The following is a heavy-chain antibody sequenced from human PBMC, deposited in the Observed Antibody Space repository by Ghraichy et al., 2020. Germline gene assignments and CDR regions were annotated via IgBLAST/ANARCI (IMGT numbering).Heavy chain of an antibody. CDR3: AKDLGVVVPAATSPVAFDI. J-gene: IGHJ3*02. V-gene: IGHV3-23*01. D-gene: IGHD2-2*01. CDR2: ISGSGGST. Sequence: GGSLRLSCAASGFTFSSYAMSWVRQAPGKGLEWVSAISGSGGSTYYADSVKGRFTISRDNSKNTLYLQMNSLRAEDTAVYYCAKDLGVVVPAATSPVAFDIWGQGTMVTVSS. CDR1: GFTFSSYA.